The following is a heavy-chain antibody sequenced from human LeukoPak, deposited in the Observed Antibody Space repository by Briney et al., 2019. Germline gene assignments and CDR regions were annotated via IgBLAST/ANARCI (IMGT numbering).Heavy chain of an antibody. J-gene: IGHJ4*02. V-gene: IGHV3-30*01. CDR3: AGYYFDY. CDR2: ISYDGSNK. CDR1: GFTFGDHA. Sequence: PGRSLRLSCAASGFTFGDHAMSWVRQAPGRGLEWVAVISYDGSNKYYAGSVKGRFTISRDNSKNTLYLQMNSLRAEDTAVYYCAGYYFDYWGQGTLVTVSS.